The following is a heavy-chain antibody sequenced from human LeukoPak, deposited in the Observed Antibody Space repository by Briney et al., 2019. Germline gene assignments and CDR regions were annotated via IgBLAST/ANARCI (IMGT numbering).Heavy chain of an antibody. CDR3: ARDRPHYYDSSGYLEPYFDY. V-gene: IGHV3-66*01. CDR2: IYSCGST. Sequence: GGSLRLSCAASGFTVSSNYMRWVRPAPGKGLEWVSVIYSCGSTYYADSLKGRFTISRDNSKNTLYLQMNSLRAEDTAVYYCARDRPHYYDSSGYLEPYFDYWGQGTLVTVSS. D-gene: IGHD3-22*01. CDR1: GFTVSSNY. J-gene: IGHJ4*02.